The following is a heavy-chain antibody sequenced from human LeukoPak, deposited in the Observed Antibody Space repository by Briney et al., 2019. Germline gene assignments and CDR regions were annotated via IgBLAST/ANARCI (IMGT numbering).Heavy chain of an antibody. CDR2: ISFNGNDK. D-gene: IGHD2-8*01. CDR3: ARVYLAEIDY. CDR1: GFGLGSYN. J-gene: IGHJ4*02. Sequence: GRSLRLSCVASGFGLGSYNMYWVRQAPGKGLEWVTLISFNGNDKKYADSVKGRFTVSRDNSRNTVFLQMNSLRPEDTAMYYCARVYLAEIDYWGQGTQVIVSS. V-gene: IGHV3-30*04.